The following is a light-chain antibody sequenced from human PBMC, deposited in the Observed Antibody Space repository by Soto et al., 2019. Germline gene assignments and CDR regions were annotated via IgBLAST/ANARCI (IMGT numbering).Light chain of an antibody. CDR1: QSLLHSNGNIY. CDR3: MQAVQAPRT. J-gene: IGKJ1*01. V-gene: IGKV2-28*01. CDR2: LGS. Sequence: DIVLTQSPLSLPVTPGEPASISCRSSQSLLHSNGNIYLDWYLQKPGQSPQLLRYLGSIRASGVPDRFSGSGSGTDFTLKITRVEAEDVGVYYCMQAVQAPRTFGLGTKVEIK.